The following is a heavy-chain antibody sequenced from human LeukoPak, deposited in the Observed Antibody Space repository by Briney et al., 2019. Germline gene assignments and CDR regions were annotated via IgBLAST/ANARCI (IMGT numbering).Heavy chain of an antibody. Sequence: GGSLRLSCTASGFTFSSYGMHWVRQAPGKGLEWVAVISYDGSNKYYADSVKGRFTISRDNSKNTLYLQMNSLRAEDTAVYYCARAPPRYDFWSGYKPTYYYYYGMDVWGQGTTVTVSS. J-gene: IGHJ6*02. V-gene: IGHV3-30*03. D-gene: IGHD3-3*01. CDR1: GFTFSSYG. CDR2: ISYDGSNK. CDR3: ARAPPRYDFWSGYKPTYYYYYGMDV.